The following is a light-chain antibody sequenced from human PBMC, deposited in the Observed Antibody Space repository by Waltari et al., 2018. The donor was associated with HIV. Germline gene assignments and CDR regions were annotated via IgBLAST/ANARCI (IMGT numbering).Light chain of an antibody. CDR1: SSDVGNYNV. CDR2: EVS. V-gene: IGLV2-23*02. Sequence: QSALTQPASASGSPGQSITISCTGTSSDVGNYNVVTWYQQHPGKAPKLMIYEVSKRPSGVSNRFSGSKSGNTASLTISGLQAEDEADYYCCSYAGSSTHVFGTGTKVTVL. CDR3: CSYAGSSTHV. J-gene: IGLJ1*01.